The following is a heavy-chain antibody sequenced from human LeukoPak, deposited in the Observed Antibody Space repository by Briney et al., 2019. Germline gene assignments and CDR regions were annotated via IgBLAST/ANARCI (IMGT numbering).Heavy chain of an antibody. CDR3: ARAPVGQLERGNNY. CDR2: IYSGGST. Sequence: PGGSLRLSCAASGFTFSSYAMSWVRQAPGKGLEWVSVIYSGGSTYYADSVKGRFTISRDNSKNTLYLQMNSLRAEDTAVYYCARAPVGQLERGNNYWGQGTLVTVSS. V-gene: IGHV3-53*01. CDR1: GFTFSSYA. J-gene: IGHJ4*02. D-gene: IGHD1-1*01.